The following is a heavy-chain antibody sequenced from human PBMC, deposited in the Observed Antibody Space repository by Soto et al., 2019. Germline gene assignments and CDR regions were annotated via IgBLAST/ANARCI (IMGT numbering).Heavy chain of an antibody. CDR2: ISYDGSNK. CDR3: ARGGLWFGELSTFDY. Sequence: QVQLVESGGGVVQPGRSLRLSCAASGFTFSSYAMHWVRQAPGKGLEWVAVISYDGSNKYYADSVKGRFTISRDNSKNTLDLQMNSLRAADTAVYYCARGGLWFGELSTFDYWGQGTLVTVSS. CDR1: GFTFSSYA. J-gene: IGHJ4*02. D-gene: IGHD3-10*01. V-gene: IGHV3-30-3*01.